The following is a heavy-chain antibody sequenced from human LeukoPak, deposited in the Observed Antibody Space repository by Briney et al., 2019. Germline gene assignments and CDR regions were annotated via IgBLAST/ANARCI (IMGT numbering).Heavy chain of an antibody. CDR2: IYYSGST. CDR3: TRAKTPYGSGSFGY. V-gene: IGHV4-59*12. Sequence: PSETLSLTCTVSGGSISSYYWSWIRQPPGKGLEWIGYIYYSGSTNYNPSLKSRVTISVDTSKNQFSLKLSSVTAADTAVYYCTRAKTPYGSGSFGYWGQGTLVTVSS. J-gene: IGHJ4*02. CDR1: GGSISSYY. D-gene: IGHD3-10*01.